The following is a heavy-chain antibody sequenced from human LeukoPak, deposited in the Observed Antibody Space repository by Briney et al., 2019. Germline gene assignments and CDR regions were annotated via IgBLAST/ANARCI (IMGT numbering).Heavy chain of an antibody. J-gene: IGHJ6*02. CDR1: GFTFSSYA. D-gene: IGHD3-22*01. Sequence: GGSLRLSCAASGFTFSSYAMSWVRQAPGKGLEWVSAISGSGGSTYYADSVKGRFTISRDNSKNTLYLQMNSLRAEDTAVYYCAKGDSSGYYHYYYGMDVWGQGTTVTVSS. V-gene: IGHV3-23*01. CDR3: AKGDSSGYYHYYYGMDV. CDR2: ISGSGGST.